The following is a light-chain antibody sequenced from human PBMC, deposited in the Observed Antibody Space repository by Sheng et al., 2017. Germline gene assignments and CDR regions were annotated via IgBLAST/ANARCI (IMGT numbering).Light chain of an antibody. CDR3: HHYGSSPPYT. V-gene: IGKV3-20*01. CDR2: GAS. J-gene: IGKJ2*01. CDR1: QSVSSSY. Sequence: EIVLTQSPGTLSLSPGERATLSCRASQSVSSSYLAWYQQKPGQAPRLLIFGASSRATGVPDRISGSGSGTDFTLTINRLEPEDFAVYFCHHYGSSPPYTFGQGTKLEI.